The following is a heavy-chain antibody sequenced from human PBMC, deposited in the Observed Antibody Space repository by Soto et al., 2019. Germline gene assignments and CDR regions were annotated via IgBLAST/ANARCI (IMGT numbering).Heavy chain of an antibody. J-gene: IGHJ4*02. V-gene: IGHV3-48*02. Sequence: EVQLVESGGGLVQPGGSLRLSCAASGFTFSSYSMNWVRQAPGKGLEWVSYISSSSSTIYYADSVKGRFTISRDNAKNSLYLQMNSLRDEDTAVYYCARDPGYGDYLEENYFAYWGQGTLVTVSS. CDR1: GFTFSSYS. D-gene: IGHD4-17*01. CDR3: ARDPGYGDYLEENYFAY. CDR2: ISSSSSTI.